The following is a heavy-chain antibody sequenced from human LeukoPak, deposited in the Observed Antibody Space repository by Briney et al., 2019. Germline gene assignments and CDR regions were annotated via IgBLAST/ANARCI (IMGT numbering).Heavy chain of an antibody. CDR2: IYYSGST. Sequence: SETLSLTCTVSGGSISSYYWSWIRQPPGKGLEWIGYIYYSGSTNYNPSLKSRVTISVDTSKNQFSLKLSSVTAADTAVYYCARHPYGEGWFDPWGQGTLVTVSS. CDR3: ARHPYGEGWFDP. D-gene: IGHD4-17*01. V-gene: IGHV4-59*08. CDR1: GGSISSYY. J-gene: IGHJ5*02.